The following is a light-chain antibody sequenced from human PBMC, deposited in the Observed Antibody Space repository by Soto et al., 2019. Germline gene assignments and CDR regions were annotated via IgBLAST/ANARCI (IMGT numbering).Light chain of an antibody. V-gene: IGLV8-61*01. CDR2: STN. J-gene: IGLJ1*01. CDR3: VLYMGSGISV. Sequence: QTVVTQEPSFSVSPGGTVTLTCCLSSASVSTGYYPSWYQQTPGQAPRTLIYSTNTRSSGVPDRFSGSILGNKAALTITGAQADDESDYYCVLYMGSGISVFGTGTKVTVL. CDR1: SASVSTGYY.